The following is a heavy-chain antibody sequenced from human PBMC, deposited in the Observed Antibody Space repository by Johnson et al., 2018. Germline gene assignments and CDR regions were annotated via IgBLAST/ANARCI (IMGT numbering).Heavy chain of an antibody. J-gene: IGHJ3*01. D-gene: IGHD5/OR15-5a*01. Sequence: QVQLQESGPGLVKPSQTLSLACTVSGGSISSGGYYWSWIRQHPGKGLEWIGYIYYSGSTYYHPSLTSRITISVDTSKNQFTLTLSPVTAADPAVDYCARDGCLTDAFDLWGQGTVVTVSS. CDR1: GGSISSGGYY. V-gene: IGHV4-31*03. CDR2: IYYSGST. CDR3: ARDGCLTDAFDL.